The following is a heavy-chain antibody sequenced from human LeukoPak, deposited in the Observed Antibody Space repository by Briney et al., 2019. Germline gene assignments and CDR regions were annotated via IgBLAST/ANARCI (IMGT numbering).Heavy chain of an antibody. V-gene: IGHV3-21*04. J-gene: IGHJ4*02. CDR2: ISSSSSYI. D-gene: IGHD3-10*01. Sequence: GGSLRLSCAASGFTFSSYSMNWVRQAPGKGLEWVSSISSSSSYIYYADSVKGRFTISRDNAKNTLFLQMNSLRSDDTAVYYCARDQYYYGSGSYGLDYWGQGTLVTVSS. CDR1: GFTFSSYS. CDR3: ARDQYYYGSGSYGLDY.